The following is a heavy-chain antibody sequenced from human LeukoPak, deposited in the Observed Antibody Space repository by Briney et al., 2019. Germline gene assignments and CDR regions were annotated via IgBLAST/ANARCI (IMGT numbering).Heavy chain of an antibody. CDR3: ARGRGVLLWFGESFDY. J-gene: IGHJ4*02. CDR1: GYTFTSYD. V-gene: IGHV1-8*01. Sequence: ASVKVSCKASGYTFTSYDINWVRQATGQGLEWIGWMNPNSGNTGYAQKFQGRVTMTRNTSISTAYMELSSLRSEDTAVYYRARGRGVLLWFGESFDYWGQGTLVTVSS. CDR2: MNPNSGNT. D-gene: IGHD3-10*01.